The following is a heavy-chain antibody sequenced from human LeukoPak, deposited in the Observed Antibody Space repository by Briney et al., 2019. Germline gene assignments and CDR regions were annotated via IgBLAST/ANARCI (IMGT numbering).Heavy chain of an antibody. CDR2: IYYSGST. CDR1: GGSISSSSYY. Sequence: NTSETLSLTCTVSGGSISSSSYYWGWIRQPPGKGLEWIGSIYYSGSTYYNPSLKSRVTISVDTSKNQFSLKLSSVTAADTAVYYCARGGYSGSYYNSFDPWGQGTLVTVSS. D-gene: IGHD1-26*01. CDR3: ARGGYSGSYYNSFDP. V-gene: IGHV4-39*07. J-gene: IGHJ5*02.